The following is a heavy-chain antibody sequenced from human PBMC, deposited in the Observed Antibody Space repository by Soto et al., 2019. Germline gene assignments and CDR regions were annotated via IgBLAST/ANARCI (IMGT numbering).Heavy chain of an antibody. J-gene: IGHJ6*03. V-gene: IGHV3-49*03. CDR2: IRSKAYGGTT. Sequence: PGGSLRLSCTASGFTFGDYAMSWFRQAPGKGLEWVGFIRSKAYGGTTEYAASVKGRFTISRDDSKSIAYLQMNSLKTEDTAVYYCTRGGEVPAAISSWDYYYYMDVWGKGTTVTVS. D-gene: IGHD2-2*01. CDR1: GFTFGDYA. CDR3: TRGGEVPAAISSWDYYYYMDV.